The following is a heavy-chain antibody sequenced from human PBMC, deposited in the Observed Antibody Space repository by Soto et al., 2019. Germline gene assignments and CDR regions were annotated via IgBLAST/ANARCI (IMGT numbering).Heavy chain of an antibody. D-gene: IGHD1-20*01. CDR2: IYYSGST. CDR3: ARRYGRNFDY. V-gene: IGHV4-59*01. Sequence: SETLSLTCTVSGGSISSYYWSWIRQPPGKGLEWIGYIYYSGSTNYNPSLKSRVTILVDTSKNQFSLKLSFVTAADTAVYYCARRYGRNFDYWGQGTLVTVSS. J-gene: IGHJ4*02. CDR1: GGSISSYY.